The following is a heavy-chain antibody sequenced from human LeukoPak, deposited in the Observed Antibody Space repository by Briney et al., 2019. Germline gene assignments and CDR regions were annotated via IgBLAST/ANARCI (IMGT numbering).Heavy chain of an antibody. CDR3: ARDSPVGATSLFDY. Sequence: PGGSLRLSCAASGFTFSSYSMNWVRQAPGKGLEWVSSISSSSSYIYYADSVKGRFTISRDNAKNSLYLQMNSLSAEDTAVYYCARDSPVGATSLFDYWGQGTLVTVSS. V-gene: IGHV3-21*01. CDR2: ISSSSSYI. D-gene: IGHD1-26*01. CDR1: GFTFSSYS. J-gene: IGHJ4*02.